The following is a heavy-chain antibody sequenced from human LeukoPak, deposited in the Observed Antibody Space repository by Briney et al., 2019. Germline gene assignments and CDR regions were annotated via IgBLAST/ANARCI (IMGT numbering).Heavy chain of an antibody. CDR3: AKWAGVVAATLYWYFDL. CDR2: ISGSGGST. CDR1: GFTFSSYA. V-gene: IGHV3-23*01. Sequence: GGSLRLSCAASGFTFSSYAMSWVRQAPGKGLEWVSGISGSGGSTYYADSVKGRFTISRDNSKNTLYLQMNSLRAEDTAVYYCAKWAGVVAATLYWYFDLWGRGTLVTVSS. D-gene: IGHD2-15*01. J-gene: IGHJ2*01.